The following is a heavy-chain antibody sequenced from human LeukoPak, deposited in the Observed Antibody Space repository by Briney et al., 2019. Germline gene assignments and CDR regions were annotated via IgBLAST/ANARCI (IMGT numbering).Heavy chain of an antibody. CDR2: ISGDADVT. CDR3: AKVGYCSNNCFRTHDY. Sequence: PGGSLRLSCVASGFSFSDSVMSWVRQAPGKGLEWLSAISGDADVTYYAASVKGRFTISRDNSWNTVCLQMNSLRAEDTATYYCAKVGYCSNNCFRTHDYWGQGALVTVSS. CDR1: GFSFSDSV. D-gene: IGHD2-8*01. V-gene: IGHV3-23*01. J-gene: IGHJ4*02.